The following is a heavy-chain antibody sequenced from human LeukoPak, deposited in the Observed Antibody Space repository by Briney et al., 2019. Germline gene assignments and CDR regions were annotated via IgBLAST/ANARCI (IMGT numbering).Heavy chain of an antibody. D-gene: IGHD1-1*01. Sequence: GRSLRLSCAASGFTFSSYAMHWVRQAPGKGLEWVAVMSYDGSNKYYADSVKGRFTISRDNSKNTLYLQMNSLRAEDTAVYYCARVGWKRPTLDYWGQGTLVTVSS. CDR2: MSYDGSNK. J-gene: IGHJ4*02. CDR3: ARVGWKRPTLDY. V-gene: IGHV3-30-3*01. CDR1: GFTFSSYA.